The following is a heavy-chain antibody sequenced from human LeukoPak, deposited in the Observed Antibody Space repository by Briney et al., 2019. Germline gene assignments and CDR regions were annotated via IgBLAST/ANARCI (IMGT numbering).Heavy chain of an antibody. D-gene: IGHD6-13*01. Sequence: SETLSLTRTVSGGSISSSSYYWGWIRQPPGKGLEWIGSIYYSGSTYYNPSLKSRVTISVDTSKNQFSLKLSSVTAADTAVYYCARHRGSSPWDYWGQGTLVTVSS. J-gene: IGHJ4*02. CDR2: IYYSGST. V-gene: IGHV4-39*01. CDR1: GGSISSSSYY. CDR3: ARHRGSSPWDY.